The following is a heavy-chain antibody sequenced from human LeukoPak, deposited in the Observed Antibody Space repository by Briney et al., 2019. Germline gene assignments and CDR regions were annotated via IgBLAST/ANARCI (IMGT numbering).Heavy chain of an antibody. J-gene: IGHJ6*03. CDR2: IYSDGTT. Sequence: PGGSLRLSCAASGFTVSSNYMSWVRQAPGKGLECVSVIYSDGTTYYTDSVKGRFTISRDKSKNTLYLQINILRAEDTAVYYCAVYYYGSGSQKRYYYYMDVWGKGTTVTVSS. CDR3: AVYYYGSGSQKRYYYYMDV. D-gene: IGHD3-10*01. V-gene: IGHV3-53*01. CDR1: GFTVSSNY.